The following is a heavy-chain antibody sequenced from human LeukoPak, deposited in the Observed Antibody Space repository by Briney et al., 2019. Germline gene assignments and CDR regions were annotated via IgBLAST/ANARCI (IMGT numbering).Heavy chain of an antibody. D-gene: IGHD5-12*01. Sequence: PSETLSLTCTVSGGSISSSSYYWGWIRQPPGKGLEWIGSIYYSGSTYYNPSLKSRVTISVDTSKNQFSLKLSSVTAADTAVYYCARSGYGFDPWGQGTLVTVSS. V-gene: IGHV4-39*07. CDR2: IYYSGST. J-gene: IGHJ5*02. CDR1: GGSISSSSYY. CDR3: ARSGYGFDP.